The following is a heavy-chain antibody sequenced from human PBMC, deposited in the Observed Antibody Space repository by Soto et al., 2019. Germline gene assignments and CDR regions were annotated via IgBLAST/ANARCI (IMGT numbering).Heavy chain of an antibody. CDR3: AKNQGVELVPLATVDWFDP. CDR1: GFAFSSYA. V-gene: IGHV3-64*04. J-gene: IGHJ5*02. Sequence: GGSLRLSCSASGFAFSSYAMHWVRQTPGKGLEYVSAISPQGGSTYYADSVKGRFTISRDNSKSTVYLELNNLSAEDTAVYHCAKNQGVELVPLATVDWFDPWGQGSVVTVSS. CDR2: ISPQGGST. D-gene: IGHD1-26*01.